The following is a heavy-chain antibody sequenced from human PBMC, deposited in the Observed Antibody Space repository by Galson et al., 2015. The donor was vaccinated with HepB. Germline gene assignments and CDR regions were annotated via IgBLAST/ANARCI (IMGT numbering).Heavy chain of an antibody. J-gene: IGHJ4*02. CDR3: ARHLRGYCSSPSCHSDY. Sequence: ETLSLTCTVSGGSISSSSYSWGWIRQPPGKGLEWIGSIYYSGSTYYNPSLKSRVTMSVDTSKNQFSLELGSVTAADMAVYYCARHLRGYCSSPSCHSDYWGQGTLVTVSS. CDR1: GGSISSSSYS. V-gene: IGHV4-39*01. CDR2: IYYSGST. D-gene: IGHD2-2*01.